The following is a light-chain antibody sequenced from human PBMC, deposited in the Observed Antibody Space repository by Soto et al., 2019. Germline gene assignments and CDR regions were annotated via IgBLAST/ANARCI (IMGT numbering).Light chain of an antibody. CDR3: QTYHRSWT. CDR2: VAS. J-gene: IGKJ1*01. Sequence: LTQSPGALSLSPGERATLSCRASQSVSHNYLALYQQKSGQSPTLLIYVASSRATGIPDRFSGSGSGSDFILTIRRREPEDFAVYYCQTYHRSWTFGQGTNVEIK. CDR1: QSVSHNY. V-gene: IGKV3-20*01.